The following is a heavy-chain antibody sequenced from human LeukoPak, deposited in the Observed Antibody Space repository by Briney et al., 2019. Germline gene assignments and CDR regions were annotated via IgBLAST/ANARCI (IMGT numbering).Heavy chain of an antibody. CDR1: GGTFSSYA. J-gene: IGHJ3*02. Sequence: GASVKVSCKASGGTFSSYAISWVRQAPGQGLEWMGRIIPILGIANYAQKFQGRVTITADKSTSTAYMELSSLRSEDTAVYYCARGGGYYQQSAFDIWGQGTMVTVSS. D-gene: IGHD3-22*01. CDR3: ARGGGYYQQSAFDI. V-gene: IGHV1-69*04. CDR2: IIPILGIA.